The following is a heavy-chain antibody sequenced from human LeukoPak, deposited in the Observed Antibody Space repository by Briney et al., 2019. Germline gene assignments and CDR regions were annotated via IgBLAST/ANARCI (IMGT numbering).Heavy chain of an antibody. CDR3: ARGSISRDFDY. CDR1: GGSLSDYY. J-gene: IGHJ4*02. Sequence: SETLSLTCAVYGGSLSDYYWSWIRQPPGKGLEWIGEIYHSGSTNYNPSLKSRVTISVDKSKNQFSLKLSSVTAADTAVYYCARGSISRDFDYWGQGTLVTVSS. V-gene: IGHV4-34*01. D-gene: IGHD3-9*01. CDR2: IYHSGST.